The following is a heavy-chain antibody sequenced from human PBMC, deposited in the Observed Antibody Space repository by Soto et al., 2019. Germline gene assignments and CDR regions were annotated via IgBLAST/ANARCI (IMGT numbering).Heavy chain of an antibody. J-gene: IGHJ4*02. V-gene: IGHV1-46*03. CDR2: INPSGGST. CDR3: ARGGGVLWFGAKHGSRHLDY. D-gene: IGHD3-10*01. Sequence: QVQLVQSGAEVKKPGASVKVSCKASGYTFTSYYMHWVRQAPGQGLEWMGIINPSGGSTSYAQKFQGRVTMIRDTSTSTVYMELSSLRSEDTAVYYCARGGGVLWFGAKHGSRHLDYWGQGTLVTVSS. CDR1: GYTFTSYY.